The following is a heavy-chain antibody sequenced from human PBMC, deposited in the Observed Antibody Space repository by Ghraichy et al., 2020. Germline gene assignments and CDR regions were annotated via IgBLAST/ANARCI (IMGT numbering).Heavy chain of an antibody. Sequence: GESLNISCAASGFTFSSYAMSWVRQAPGKGLEWVSAISGSGGSTYYADSVKGRFTISRDNSKNTLYLQMNSLRAEDTAVYYCASLLVVMGGEVDYWGQGTLVTVSS. D-gene: IGHD2-8*02. CDR3: ASLLVVMGGEVDY. V-gene: IGHV3-23*01. CDR2: ISGSGGST. J-gene: IGHJ4*02. CDR1: GFTFSSYA.